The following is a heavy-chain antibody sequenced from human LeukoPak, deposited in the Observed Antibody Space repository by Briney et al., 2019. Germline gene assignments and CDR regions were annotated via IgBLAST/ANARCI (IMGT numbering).Heavy chain of an antibody. Sequence: GGSLRLSCKASGFTFGDYAMSWFRQAPGKGLEWVSFIRSKAYGGTTEYAASVKGRFSVSRDDSKSIAYLQMNSLKTEDTAVYYCVRDRTVSTILDYWGQGTLVTVSS. CDR2: IRSKAYGGTT. CDR3: VRDRTVSTILDY. J-gene: IGHJ4*02. D-gene: IGHD5/OR15-5a*01. CDR1: GFTFGDYA. V-gene: IGHV3-49*03.